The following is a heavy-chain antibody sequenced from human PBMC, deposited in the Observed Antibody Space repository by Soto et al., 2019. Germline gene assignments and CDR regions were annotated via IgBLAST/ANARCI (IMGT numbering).Heavy chain of an antibody. V-gene: IGHV1-69*13. Sequence: SVKVSCKASGGTFSSYAISWVRQAPGQGLEWMGGIIPIFGTANYAQKFQGRVTITADESTNTAYMELSSLKSEDTAVYYCARADDFWSDYHYYGLDVWGQGTTVTVSS. CDR2: IIPIFGTA. J-gene: IGHJ6*02. D-gene: IGHD3-3*01. CDR1: GGTFSSYA. CDR3: ARADDFWSDYHYYGLDV.